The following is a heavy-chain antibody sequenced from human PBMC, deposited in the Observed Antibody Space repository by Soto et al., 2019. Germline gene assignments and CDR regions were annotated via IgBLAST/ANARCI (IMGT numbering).Heavy chain of an antibody. V-gene: IGHV3-15*01. J-gene: IGHJ4*02. D-gene: IGHD3-3*01. CDR1: GFTFSNAW. Sequence: KPGGSLRLSCAASGFTFSNAWMSWVRQAPGKGLEWVGRIKSKTDGGTTDYAAPVKGRFTISRDDSKNTLYLQMNSLKTEDTAVYYCTTSLEYTYYDFWSGYYNSGVDYWGQGTLVTVSS. CDR3: TTSLEYTYYDFWSGYYNSGVDY. CDR2: IKSKTDGGTT.